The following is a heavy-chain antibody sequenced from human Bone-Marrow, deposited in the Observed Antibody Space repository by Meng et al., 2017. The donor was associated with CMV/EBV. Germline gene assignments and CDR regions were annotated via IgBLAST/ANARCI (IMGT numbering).Heavy chain of an antibody. V-gene: IGHV3-30*04. CDR3: ARRGDYSSSWMYFDF. Sequence: VFPFSNFAMHWVRQTPGKGLEWVAVISYDGNNKYYADSVKGRFTISRDNSKSTLFLQMNSPRSEDTAVYYCARRGDYSSSWMYFDFWGQGTLVTVSS. D-gene: IGHD6-6*01. CDR1: VFPFSNFA. CDR2: ISYDGNNK. J-gene: IGHJ4*02.